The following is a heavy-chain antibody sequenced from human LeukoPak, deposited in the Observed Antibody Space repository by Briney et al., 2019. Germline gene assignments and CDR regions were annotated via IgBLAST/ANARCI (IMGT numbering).Heavy chain of an antibody. CDR3: ARLLYSSRLFDY. CDR1: GFSFRDYE. CDR2: ISITSNTI. Sequence: GGSLRLSCAASGFSFRDYEMNWVRQAPGKGLEWVSYISITSNTIHYADSVKGRFTISRDNAKNSLYLQMNSLTAEDTAVYYCARLLYSSRLFDYWGQGTLVTVSS. D-gene: IGHD6-13*01. V-gene: IGHV3-48*03. J-gene: IGHJ4*02.